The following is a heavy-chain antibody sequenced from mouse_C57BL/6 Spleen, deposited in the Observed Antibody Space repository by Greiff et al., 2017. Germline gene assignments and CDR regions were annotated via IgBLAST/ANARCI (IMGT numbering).Heavy chain of an antibody. J-gene: IGHJ4*01. D-gene: IGHD1-1*01. CDR1: GYTFTSYD. V-gene: IGHV1-85*01. CDR2: IYPRDGST. CDR3: ARSPHYYGSSSYAMDY. Sequence: VQLQESGPELVKPGASVKLSCKASGYTFTSYDINWVKQRPGQGLEWIGWIYPRDGSTKYNEKFKGKATWTVDTSSSTAYMELHSLTSEDSAVYFCARSPHYYGSSSYAMDYWGQGTSVTVSS.